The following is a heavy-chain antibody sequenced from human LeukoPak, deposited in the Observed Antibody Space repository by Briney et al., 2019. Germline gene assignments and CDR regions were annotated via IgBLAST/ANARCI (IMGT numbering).Heavy chain of an antibody. CDR1: GGSISSYY. CDR3: ARHTGTTWGAFDY. D-gene: IGHD1-1*01. Sequence: PSETLSLTCTVSGGSISSYYWSWVRQPAGKGLEWIGYFYYGGSTNYNPSLKSRVTISVDTSKNQFFLKLSSVTAADSAVYYCARHTGTTWGAFDYWGQGTLVTVSS. J-gene: IGHJ4*02. CDR2: FYYGGST. V-gene: IGHV4-59*01.